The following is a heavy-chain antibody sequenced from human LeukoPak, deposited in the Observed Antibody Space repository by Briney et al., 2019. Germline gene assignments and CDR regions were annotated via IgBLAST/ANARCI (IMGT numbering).Heavy chain of an antibody. Sequence: TSETLSLTCTVSGYSISSGYYWGWIRQPPGKGLEWIGSIYHSGSTYYNPSLKSRVTISVDTSKNQFSLKLSSVTAADTAVYYCARLYCSSTSCYFDYWGQGTLVTVSS. V-gene: IGHV4-38-2*02. CDR3: ARLYCSSTSCYFDY. J-gene: IGHJ4*02. D-gene: IGHD2-2*01. CDR1: GYSISSGYY. CDR2: IYHSGST.